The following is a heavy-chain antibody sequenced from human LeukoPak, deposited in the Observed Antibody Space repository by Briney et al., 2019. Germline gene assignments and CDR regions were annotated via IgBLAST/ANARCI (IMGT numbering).Heavy chain of an antibody. V-gene: IGHV1-2*02. CDR3: ASSEGTVTREYYYYGMDV. Sequence: ASVKVSCKASVYTFTGYYMHWVCQAPGQGLEWVGWINPNSGGTNYAQKFQGRVTMTRDTSISTAYKELSRLRSDDTAVYYCASSEGTVTREYYYYGMDVWGQGTTVTVSS. CDR1: VYTFTGYY. J-gene: IGHJ6*02. D-gene: IGHD4-17*01. CDR2: INPNSGGT.